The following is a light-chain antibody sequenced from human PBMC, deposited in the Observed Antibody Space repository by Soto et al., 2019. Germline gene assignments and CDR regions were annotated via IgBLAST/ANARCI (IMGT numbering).Light chain of an antibody. V-gene: IGKV3-20*01. CDR2: GAS. Sequence: EIVLTQSPGTLSLSPGERATLSCRASQSVSSSYLAWYQQKPGQAPRLLIYGASKRATGIPDRFSGSGSGTDFTLNISRLEPEDFAVYYCQQYGSSPPWTFGQGTTVEIK. CDR1: QSVSSSY. CDR3: QQYGSSPPWT. J-gene: IGKJ1*01.